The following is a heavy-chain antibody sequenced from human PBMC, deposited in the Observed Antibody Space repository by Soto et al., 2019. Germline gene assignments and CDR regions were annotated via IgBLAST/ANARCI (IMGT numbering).Heavy chain of an antibody. J-gene: IGHJ4*02. CDR2: INPSGGSS. D-gene: IGHD1-26*01. CDR3: ARAGSVDDNKFDY. CDR1: GYTFTSFY. Sequence: ASVKVSCKASGYTFTSFYMHWVRQAPGQGLEWMGLINPSGGSSSYAQEFQGRVTMTRDTSTSTVYMELSSLTSEDTAVYYCARAGSVDDNKFDYWGQGTLVTVSS. V-gene: IGHV1-46*01.